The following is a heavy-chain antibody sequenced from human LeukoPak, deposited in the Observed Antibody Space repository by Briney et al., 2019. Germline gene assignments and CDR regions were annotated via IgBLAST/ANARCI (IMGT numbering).Heavy chain of an antibody. V-gene: IGHV4-4*07. D-gene: IGHD6-13*01. CDR2: IYTSGST. CDR3: AREDLAAAGFDY. Sequence: SETLSLTCTVSGGSISSYYWSWIRQPAGKGLEWIGRIYTSGSTNYNPSLKSRVTISVDESKNQFSLKLSSVTAADTAVYYCAREDLAAAGFDYWGQGTLVTVSS. J-gene: IGHJ4*02. CDR1: GGSISSYY.